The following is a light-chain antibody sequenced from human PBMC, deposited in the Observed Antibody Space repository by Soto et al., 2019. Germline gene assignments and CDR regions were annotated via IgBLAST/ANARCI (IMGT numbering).Light chain of an antibody. Sequence: QSALTQPASVSGSPGQSITISCTGTSSDVGSYNLVSWYQQHPGKAPKLMIYEVSKRPSGVSNRFSGSKFGNTASLTISGLQAEYEADYYCCSYAGSSTYWVFGGGTQLTVL. J-gene: IGLJ3*02. CDR3: CSYAGSSTYWV. CDR2: EVS. CDR1: SSDVGSYNL. V-gene: IGLV2-23*02.